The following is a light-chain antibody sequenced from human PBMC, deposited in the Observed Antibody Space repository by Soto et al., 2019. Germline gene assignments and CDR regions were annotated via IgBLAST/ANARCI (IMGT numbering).Light chain of an antibody. CDR1: QRIXSN. Sequence: EIKLTQSPAALSVSPAERATLPCRASQRIXSNLGWYQQKPGQAPRLLTANASNRATGGPARLSGSGSGTAFTLTSSSLEPEDFALYDCHQRRNRTRTFGQGTKVDIK. V-gene: IGKV3-11*01. J-gene: IGKJ1*01. CDR3: HQRRNRTRT. CDR2: NAS.